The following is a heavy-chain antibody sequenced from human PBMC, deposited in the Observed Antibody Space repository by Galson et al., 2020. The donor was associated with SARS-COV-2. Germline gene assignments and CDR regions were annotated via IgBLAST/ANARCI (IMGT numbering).Heavy chain of an antibody. CDR2: ISTYNGDT. J-gene: IGHJ4*02. D-gene: IGHD3-10*01. V-gene: IGHV1-18*01. CDR3: ARDFWYYVSGSEY. CDR1: GYTFTSHG. Sequence: ASVKVSCKASGYTFTSHGISWVRQAPGQGLEWMGWISTYNGDTYYAPKVQGRITMTTDTSTSTAYMELRSLRSDDTAVYYCARDFWYYVSGSEYWGRGTLVTVSS.